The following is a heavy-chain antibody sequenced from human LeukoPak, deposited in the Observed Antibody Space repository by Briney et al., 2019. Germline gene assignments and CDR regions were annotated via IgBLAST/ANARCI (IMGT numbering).Heavy chain of an antibody. CDR1: GYTFTGYY. V-gene: IGHV1-2*02. J-gene: IGHJ4*02. Sequence: SVKVSCKASGYTFTGYYMHWVRQAPGQGLEWMGWINPNSGGTNYAQKFQGRVTMTRDTSISTAYMELSRLRSDDTAVYYCARSRKAVPAAPQYWGQGTLVTVSS. CDR2: INPNSGGT. CDR3: ARSRKAVPAAPQY. D-gene: IGHD2-2*01.